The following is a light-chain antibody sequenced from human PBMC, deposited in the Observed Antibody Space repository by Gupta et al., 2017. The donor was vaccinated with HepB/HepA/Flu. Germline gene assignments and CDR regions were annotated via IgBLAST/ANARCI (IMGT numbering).Light chain of an antibody. Sequence: EIVFTQSPATLSLSPGERATLSCRASQSVSNRLAWYQQKRGQAPRLLIYDASNRAAGIPARFSGSGYRTDFTLTISSLEPEDFAVYYCHQHANWSPITFGQGTRLEIK. J-gene: IGKJ5*01. CDR2: DAS. V-gene: IGKV3-11*01. CDR3: HQHANWSPIT. CDR1: QSVSNR.